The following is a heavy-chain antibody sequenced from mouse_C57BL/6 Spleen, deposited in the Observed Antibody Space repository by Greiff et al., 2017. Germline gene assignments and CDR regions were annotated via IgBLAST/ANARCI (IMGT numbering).Heavy chain of an antibody. Sequence: VQLKQPGAELVKPGASVKLSCKASGYTFTSYWMQWVKQRPGQGLEWIGEIDPSDSYTNYNQKFKGKATLTVDTSSSTAYMQLSSLTSEDSAVYYCAHYGSSYGYFDVWGTGTTVTVSS. CDR1: GYTFTSYW. D-gene: IGHD1-1*01. CDR3: AHYGSSYGYFDV. CDR2: IDPSDSYT. V-gene: IGHV1-50*01. J-gene: IGHJ1*03.